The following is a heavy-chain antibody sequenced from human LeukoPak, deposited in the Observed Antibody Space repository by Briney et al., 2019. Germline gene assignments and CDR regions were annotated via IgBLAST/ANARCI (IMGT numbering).Heavy chain of an antibody. D-gene: IGHD1-26*01. CDR3: ARSGSYSFFDY. CDR1: GGSFSGYY. V-gene: IGHV4-59*10. Sequence: SETLSLTCAVYGGSFSGYYWSWIRQPAGKGLEWIGRIYTSGSTNYNPSLKSRVTISVDTSKNQFSLKLSSVTAADTAVYYCARSGSYSFFDYWGQGTLVTVSS. J-gene: IGHJ4*02. CDR2: IYTSGST.